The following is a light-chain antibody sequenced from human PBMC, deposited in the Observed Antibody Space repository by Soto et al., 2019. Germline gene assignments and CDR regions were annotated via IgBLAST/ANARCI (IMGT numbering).Light chain of an antibody. CDR1: QSVSSY. J-gene: IGKJ1*01. V-gene: IGKV3-11*01. CDR2: DAA. CDR3: QPPST. Sequence: EIVLTQSPATLSLSPGERATLSCRASQSVSSYLAWYQQKPGQAPRLLIHDAANRATGIPARFSGSGSGTDFTLTISSLVPEDFELYYCQPPSTFGQGTKVEIK.